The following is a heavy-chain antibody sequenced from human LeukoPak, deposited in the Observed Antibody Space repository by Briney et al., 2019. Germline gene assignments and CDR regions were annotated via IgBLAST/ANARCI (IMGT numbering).Heavy chain of an antibody. CDR3: ARARFGDGPGSYWSNWFDP. Sequence: SETLSLTCAVYSGSFSGYYWSWIRQPPGNGLEWIGEINHSGSTNYNPSLKSRVTISVDTSKNQFSLKLSSVTAADTAVYYCARARFGDGPGSYWSNWFDPWGQGTLVTVSS. CDR1: SGSFSGYY. V-gene: IGHV4-34*01. CDR2: INHSGST. D-gene: IGHD1-26*01. J-gene: IGHJ5*02.